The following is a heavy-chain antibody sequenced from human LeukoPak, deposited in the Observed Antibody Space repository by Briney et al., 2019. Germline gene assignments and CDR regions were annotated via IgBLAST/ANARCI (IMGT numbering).Heavy chain of an antibody. Sequence: GESLKISCKGSGYSFTSYWISWVRQMPGKGLEWMGRIDPSDSYTNYSPSLQGHVTISADESISTAYLQWSSLKASDTAMYYCARHYDILTGYPLDAFDIWGQGTMVTVSS. J-gene: IGHJ3*02. CDR3: ARHYDILTGYPLDAFDI. V-gene: IGHV5-10-1*01. D-gene: IGHD3-9*01. CDR2: IDPSDSYT. CDR1: GYSFTSYW.